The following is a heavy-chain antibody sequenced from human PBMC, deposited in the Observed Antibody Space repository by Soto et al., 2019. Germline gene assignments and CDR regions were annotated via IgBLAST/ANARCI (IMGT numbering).Heavy chain of an antibody. CDR2: IYYSGST. J-gene: IGHJ5*02. D-gene: IGHD5-12*01. CDR1: GGSISSYY. V-gene: IGHV4-59*01. Sequence: SETLSLTCTVSGGSISSYYWSWIRQPPGKGLEWIGYIYYSGSTNYNPSLKSRVTISVDTSKNQFSLKLTSVTAADTAVYYCAREIERYEATIKRSFDPWGQGTLVTVSS. CDR3: AREIERYEATIKRSFDP.